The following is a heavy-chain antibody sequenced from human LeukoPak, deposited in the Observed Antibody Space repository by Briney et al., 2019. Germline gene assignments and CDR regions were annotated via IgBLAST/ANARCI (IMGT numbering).Heavy chain of an antibody. CDR2: ISYDGSNK. CDR3: ARDRRAAGPPFDAFDI. Sequence: GGSLRLSCAASGFTFSSYAMHWVRQAPGKGVEWVAVISYDGSNKYYADSVKGRFTISRDNSKNTLYLQMNSLRAEDTAVYYCARDRRAAGPPFDAFDIWGQGTMVTVSS. J-gene: IGHJ3*02. V-gene: IGHV3-30*01. D-gene: IGHD6-13*01. CDR1: GFTFSSYA.